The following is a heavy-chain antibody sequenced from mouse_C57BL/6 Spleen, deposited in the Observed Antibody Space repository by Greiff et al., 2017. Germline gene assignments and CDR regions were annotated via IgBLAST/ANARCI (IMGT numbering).Heavy chain of an antibody. CDR3: AREDSSGSYAMDY. CDR2: INYDGSST. J-gene: IGHJ4*01. Sequence: EVQLQESEGGLVQPGSSMKLSCTASGFTFSDYYMAWVRQVPEKGLEWVANINYDGSSTYYLDSLKSRFIISRDNAKNILYLQMSSLKSEDTATYYCAREDSSGSYAMDYWGQGTSVTVSS. CDR1: GFTFSDYY. V-gene: IGHV5-16*01. D-gene: IGHD3-2*02.